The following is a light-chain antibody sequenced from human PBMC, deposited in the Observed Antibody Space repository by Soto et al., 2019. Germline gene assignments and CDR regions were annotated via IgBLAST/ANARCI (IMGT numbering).Light chain of an antibody. CDR3: QQYGSSPPGT. CDR1: QSVSSSY. Sequence: EIVLTQSPGTLSLSPGERATLSCRASQSVSSSYLAWYQQKPGQAPRLLIYGASSRATGIPDRFSGSGSGTDFTLTISRLEPEDFGVYYCQQYGSSPPGTFGQGTQVDI. J-gene: IGKJ1*01. CDR2: GAS. V-gene: IGKV3-20*01.